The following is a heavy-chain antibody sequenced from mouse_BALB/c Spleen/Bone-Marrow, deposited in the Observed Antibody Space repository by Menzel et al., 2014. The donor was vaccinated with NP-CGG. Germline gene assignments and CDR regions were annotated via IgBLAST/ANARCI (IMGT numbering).Heavy chain of an antibody. Sequence: EVHLQQSWAKLVRSAASVKSSCTGKGLNIKYSYTHFVNQTPGQGLEWIGLIDPENGDTEYAPNVQGNATMTADTSSHTAYLHLSSLTSEDTAVYYCSPYGTYGWEYWDQGTSAKVSS. V-gene: IGHV14-4*02. J-gene: IGHJ4*01. CDR2: IDPENGDT. CDR1: GLNIKYSY. CDR3: SPYGTYGWEY. D-gene: IGHD2-10*02.